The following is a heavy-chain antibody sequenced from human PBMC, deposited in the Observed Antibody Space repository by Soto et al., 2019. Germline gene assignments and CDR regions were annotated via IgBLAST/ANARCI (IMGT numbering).Heavy chain of an antibody. J-gene: IGHJ4*02. CDR3: AKDLGKL. Sequence: QVQLQESGPGLVKPSETLSLICTVSGDSITSYYWSWIRQPPGKGLEWIGYVYHSGNTTYNPSLKSRVTMSVDTSKSQFSLKLTSVTAADTAVYYCAKDLGKLWGQGTLVTVSS. CDR1: GDSITSYY. CDR2: VYHSGNT. V-gene: IGHV4-59*01. D-gene: IGHD3-16*01.